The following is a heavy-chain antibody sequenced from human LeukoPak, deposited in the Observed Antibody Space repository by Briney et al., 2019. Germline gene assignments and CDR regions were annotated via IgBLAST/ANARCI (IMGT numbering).Heavy chain of an antibody. J-gene: IGHJ4*02. V-gene: IGHV3-23*01. CDR3: AKGKGSSWYATLDY. CDR1: GFTFSSYA. Sequence: GGSLRLSCAASGFTFSSYAMSWVRQAPGKGLEWVSAISGSGGSTYCAASVKGRFTISRDNSKNTLYLQMNSPRAEDTAVYYCAKGKGSSWYATLDYWGQGTLVTVSS. D-gene: IGHD6-13*01. CDR2: ISGSGGST.